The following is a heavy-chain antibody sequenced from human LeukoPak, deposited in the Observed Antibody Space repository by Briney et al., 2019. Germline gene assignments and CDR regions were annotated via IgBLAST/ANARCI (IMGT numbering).Heavy chain of an antibody. V-gene: IGHV4-34*01. CDR1: GGSFSGYY. D-gene: IGHD6-13*01. CDR2: IYYSGST. J-gene: IGHJ4*02. Sequence: SETLSLTCAVYGGSFSGYYWSWIRQPPGKGLEWIGSIYYSGSTYYNPSLKSRVTISVDTSKNQFSLKLSSVTAADTAVYYCPYSSSWYDYWGQGTLVTVSS. CDR3: PYSSSWYDY.